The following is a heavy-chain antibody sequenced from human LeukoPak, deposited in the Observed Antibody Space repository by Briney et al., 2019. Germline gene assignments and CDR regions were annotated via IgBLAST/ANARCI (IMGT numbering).Heavy chain of an antibody. CDR3: ASPRSGYSYGHLGLDY. V-gene: IGHV1-69*06. CDR2: IIPIFGTA. J-gene: IGHJ4*02. D-gene: IGHD5-18*01. CDR1: GYTFTSYG. Sequence: GASVKVSCKASGYTFTSYGISWVRQAPGQGLEWMGGIIPIFGTANYAQKFQGRVTITADKSTSTAYMELSSLRSEDTAVYYCASPRSGYSYGHLGLDYWGQGTLVTVSS.